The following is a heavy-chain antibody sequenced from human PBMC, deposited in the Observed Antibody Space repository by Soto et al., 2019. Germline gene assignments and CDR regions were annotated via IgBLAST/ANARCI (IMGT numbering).Heavy chain of an antibody. CDR1: GFTFSSYA. CDR2: ISGSGGST. D-gene: IGHD6-19*01. J-gene: IGHJ3*02. V-gene: IGHV3-23*01. CDR3: AKIVGSSGWYEDAFDI. Sequence: PGGSLRLSCAASGFTFSSYAMSWVRQAPGKGLEWVSGISGSGGSTYYADSVKGRFTISRDNSKNTLYLQMNSLRAEDTAVYYCAKIVGSSGWYEDAFDIWGQGTMVTVSS.